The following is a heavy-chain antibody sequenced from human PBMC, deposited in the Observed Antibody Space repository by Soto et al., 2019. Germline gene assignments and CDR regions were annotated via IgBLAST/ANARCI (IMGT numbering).Heavy chain of an antibody. J-gene: IGHJ4*02. CDR2: IYYSGRT. D-gene: IGHD3-10*01. CDR1: GDSISSYY. CDR3: ARGAWEYYGSGTTNHDY. Sequence: SETLSLTCIVSGDSISSYYWSWIRQPPGKGLEWIGFIYYSGRTNYNPSPKSRVTIALDMPKNQFSLKLSSVTAADTAVYYCARGAWEYYGSGTTNHDYWGQGTLVTVSS. V-gene: IGHV4-59*01.